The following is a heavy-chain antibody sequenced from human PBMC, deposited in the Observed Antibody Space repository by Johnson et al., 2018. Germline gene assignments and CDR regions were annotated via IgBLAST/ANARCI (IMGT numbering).Heavy chain of an antibody. CDR1: GFTFRNYG. V-gene: IGHV3-30*18. Sequence: QVQLVQSGGGVVQPGRSLRLCCAASGFTFRNYGIHWVRQAPGKGLEWVAVISYDGSNKSYADSVKGRFTISRENSKNTLYLQMNSLRAEDTAVYYCAKDRAYCSSSSCYIVYYGMDVWGQGTTVTVSS. D-gene: IGHD2-2*02. CDR2: ISYDGSNK. CDR3: AKDRAYCSSSSCYIVYYGMDV. J-gene: IGHJ6*02.